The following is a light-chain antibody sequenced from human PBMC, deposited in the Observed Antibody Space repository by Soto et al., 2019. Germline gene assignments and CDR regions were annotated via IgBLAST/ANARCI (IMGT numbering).Light chain of an antibody. CDR3: SSYADSDTLI. V-gene: IGLV2-14*03. CDR1: TYDVGGNDY. J-gene: IGLJ2*01. CDR2: AVR. Sequence: QSVLTQPASVSGSPGQSITIPCTGTTYDVGGNDYVSWYQQHPAKAPKLIIYAVRKRPSGVSNRFSGSKSGNKASLTISGLQADDEADYYCSSYADSDTLIFGGGTKVTVL.